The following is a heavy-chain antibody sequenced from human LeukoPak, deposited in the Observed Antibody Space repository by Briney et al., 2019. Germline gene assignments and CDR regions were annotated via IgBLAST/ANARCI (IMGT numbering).Heavy chain of an antibody. D-gene: IGHD6-6*01. CDR3: ARSEVAARPDYYYYYGMDV. V-gene: IGHV1-69*13. CDR1: GGTFSSYA. J-gene: IGHJ6*02. Sequence: SVEVSCKASGGTFSSYAISWVRQAPGQGLEWMGGIIPIFGTANYAQKFQGRVTITADESTSTAYMELSSLRSEDTAVYYCARSEVAARPDYYYYYGMDVWGQGTTVTVSS. CDR2: IIPIFGTA.